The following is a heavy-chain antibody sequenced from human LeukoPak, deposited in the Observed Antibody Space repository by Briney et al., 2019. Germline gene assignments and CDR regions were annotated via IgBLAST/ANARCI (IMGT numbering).Heavy chain of an antibody. V-gene: IGHV4-59*08. Sequence: SETLSLTCNVSDGSISSYYWSWIRQPPGKGLEWIAYMYYGGTTNRNPSLKSRVTISIDTSKNQFSLKLNSVTATDTAVYYCARHGYYGSGSYRFDFEYWGQGTLVTVSS. D-gene: IGHD3-10*01. J-gene: IGHJ4*02. CDR3: ARHGYYGSGSYRFDFEY. CDR1: DGSISSYY. CDR2: MYYGGTT.